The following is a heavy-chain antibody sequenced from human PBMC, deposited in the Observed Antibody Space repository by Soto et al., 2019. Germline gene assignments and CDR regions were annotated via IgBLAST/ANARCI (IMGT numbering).Heavy chain of an antibody. D-gene: IGHD2-15*01. CDR1: GFTFSSYS. CDR3: ASPNCSGGSCYSWGGAWGIQYYYYGMDV. V-gene: IGHV3-21*01. J-gene: IGHJ6*02. Sequence: GGSLRLSCAASGFTFSSYSMNWVRQAPGKGLEWVSSISSSSSYIYYADSVKGRFTISRDNAKNSLYLQMNSLRAEDTAVYYCASPNCSGGSCYSWGGAWGIQYYYYGMDVWGQGTTVTVSS. CDR2: ISSSSSYI.